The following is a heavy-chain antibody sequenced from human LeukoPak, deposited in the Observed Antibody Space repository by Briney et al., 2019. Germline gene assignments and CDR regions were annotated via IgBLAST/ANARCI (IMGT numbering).Heavy chain of an antibody. CDR1: GFTFSSYG. D-gene: IGHD3-3*01. CDR2: IRYDGSNK. V-gene: IGHV3-30*02. Sequence: GGSLRLSCAASGFTFSSYGVHWVRQAPGKGLEWVAFIRYDGSNKYYADSVKGRFTISRDNSKNTLYMQMNSLRAEDTAVYYCANVFWSDYSLPQPDDYWGQGTLVTVSS. J-gene: IGHJ4*02. CDR3: ANVFWSDYSLPQPDDY.